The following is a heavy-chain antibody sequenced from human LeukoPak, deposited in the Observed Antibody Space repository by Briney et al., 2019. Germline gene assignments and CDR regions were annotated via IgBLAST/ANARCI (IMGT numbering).Heavy chain of an antibody. J-gene: IGHJ4*02. CDR3: AKTLRWYDY. CDR2: ISAGGGT. D-gene: IGHD4-23*01. Sequence: GGSLRLSCAASGFTFSNFDMTWVRQAPGKGLEWVSGISAGGGTYYADSVKGRFTISRDNSKNTLYLHVDSPRAEDTAVYYCAKTLRWYDYWGQGTLVTVSS. CDR1: GFTFSNFD. V-gene: IGHV3-23*01.